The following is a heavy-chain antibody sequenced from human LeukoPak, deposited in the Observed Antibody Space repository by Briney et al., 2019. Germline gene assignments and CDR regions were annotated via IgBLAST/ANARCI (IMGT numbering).Heavy chain of an antibody. D-gene: IGHD6-13*01. CDR3: ARARIPASGRYYFDI. J-gene: IGHJ4*02. V-gene: IGHV3-66*01. CDR1: GIPARSSY. Sequence: GGSLRLSCAASGIPARSSYMNWVRQAPGEGLDWVSVLYSDGSTYYGDSVKGRFTISRDNSGNTLYLQMDNLRDEDTAVYYCARARIPASGRYYFDIWGQGTLVTVSS. CDR2: LYSDGST.